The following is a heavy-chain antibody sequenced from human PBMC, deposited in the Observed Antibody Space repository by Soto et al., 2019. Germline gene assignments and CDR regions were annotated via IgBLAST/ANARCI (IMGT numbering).Heavy chain of an antibody. CDR3: VRGEYGDYSHWFDP. J-gene: IGHJ5*02. Sequence: QVQLVQSGAEVKKPGASVRVSCKASGYTFTKFDINWVRQATGQGLEWMGWMNPNSGNTGYAQKFQGRVTMTRNTSITTAYMELSTLRSEDTAVYYCVRGEYGDYSHWFDPWGQGTLVTVSS. D-gene: IGHD4-17*01. CDR1: GYTFTKFD. V-gene: IGHV1-8*01. CDR2: MNPNSGNT.